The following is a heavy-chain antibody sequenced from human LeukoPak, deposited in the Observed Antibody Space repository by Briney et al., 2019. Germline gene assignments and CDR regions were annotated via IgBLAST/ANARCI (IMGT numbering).Heavy chain of an antibody. CDR3: ARDRDCSSTSCYDEAYYYYYMDV. D-gene: IGHD2-2*01. V-gene: IGHV1-18*01. CDR1: GYTFTSYG. J-gene: IGHJ6*03. CDR2: ISAYNGNT. Sequence: ASVKVSCKASGYTFTSYGISWVRQAPGQGLEWMGWISAYNGNTNYAQKLQGRVTMTTDTSTSTAYMELRSLRSDDTAVYYCARDRDCSSTSCYDEAYYYYYMDVWGKGTTVTVSS.